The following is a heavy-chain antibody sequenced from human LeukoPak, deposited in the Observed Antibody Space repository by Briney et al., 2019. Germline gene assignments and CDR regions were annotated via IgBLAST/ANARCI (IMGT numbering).Heavy chain of an antibody. D-gene: IGHD5-12*01. CDR1: GGSFSGYY. CDR2: INQSGST. CDR3: ASPGEATITGYFDL. V-gene: IGHV4-34*01. Sequence: SETLSLTCAVYGGSFSGYYWSWIRQPPGKGLEWIGEINQSGSTNYNPSLKSRVTISVDTSKNQFSLKLSSVTAADTAVYYCASPGEATITGYFDLWGRGTLVTVSS. J-gene: IGHJ2*01.